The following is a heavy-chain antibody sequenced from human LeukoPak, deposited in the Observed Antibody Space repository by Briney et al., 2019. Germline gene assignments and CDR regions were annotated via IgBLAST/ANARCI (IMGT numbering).Heavy chain of an antibody. V-gene: IGHV4-59*08. J-gene: IGHJ4*02. Sequence: PSETLSLTCTVSGDSISSNYWSWIRQPPGKGLEWIGYIYYSGSTKYNPSLKSRVTMSVDTSKNQFSLKPSSVTAADTAVYYCAMGYYDSSGYSSPFDYWGQGTLVTVSS. CDR1: GDSISSNY. CDR2: IYYSGST. D-gene: IGHD3-22*01. CDR3: AMGYYDSSGYSSPFDY.